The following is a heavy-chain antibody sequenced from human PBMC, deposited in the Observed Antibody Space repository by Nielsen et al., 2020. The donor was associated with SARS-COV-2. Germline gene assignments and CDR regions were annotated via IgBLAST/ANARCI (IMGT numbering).Heavy chain of an antibody. J-gene: IGHJ4*02. CDR2: ISSSGGNT. CDR1: GFIFSSYA. D-gene: IGHD1-26*01. V-gene: IGHV3-23*01. Sequence: GESLKISCAVSGFIFSSYAMNWVRQAPGKGLEWVSAISSSGGNTYYADSVKGRFTISRDNFKNALYLQMNSLRAEDTAVYYCAKAGSHSYFDHGGQGTLVTVSS. CDR3: AKAGSHSYFDH.